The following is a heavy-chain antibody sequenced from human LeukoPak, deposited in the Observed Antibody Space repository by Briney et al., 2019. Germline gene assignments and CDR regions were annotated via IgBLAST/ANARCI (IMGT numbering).Heavy chain of an antibody. D-gene: IGHD3-10*01. CDR2: MNPNSGNT. J-gene: IGHJ4*02. V-gene: IGHV1-8*01. CDR1: GYTFTSYD. CDR3: ARGGSGSYPHDY. Sequence: ASVKVSCKASGYTFTSYDINWVRQATGQGLEWMGWMNPNSGNTGYAQKFQGRVTMTRNTSTSTAYMELSSLRSEDAAVYYCARGGSGSYPHDYWGQGTLVTVSS.